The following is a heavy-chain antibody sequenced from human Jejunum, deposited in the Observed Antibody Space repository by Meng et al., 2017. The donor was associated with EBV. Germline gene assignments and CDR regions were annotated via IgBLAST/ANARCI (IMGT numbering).Heavy chain of an antibody. Sequence: QVQLQESGPGLVNPSDNLFLTCAVSGYSMSNSNWWGWIRQPPGKGLEWIGYIYYTGTTYYNPSLKSRVTMSIDTSKNHFSLKLTSVTTMDTAVYYCAKRMPGTGFDYWGQGTLVTVSS. CDR2: IYYTGTT. J-gene: IGHJ4*02. V-gene: IGHV4-28*01. D-gene: IGHD1-1*01. CDR3: AKRMPGTGFDY. CDR1: GYSMSNSNW.